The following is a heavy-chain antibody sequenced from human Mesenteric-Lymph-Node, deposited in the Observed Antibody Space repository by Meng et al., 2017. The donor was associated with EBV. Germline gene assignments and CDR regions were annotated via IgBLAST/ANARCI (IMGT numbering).Heavy chain of an antibody. J-gene: IGHJ4*02. CDR1: GGSISRSSYY. V-gene: IGHV4-39*01. CDR2: VYYAGST. CDR3: ARLYNWQRPAIDY. Sequence: QPWAWGPGLVKPADTLSLPGIVLGGSISRSSYYWGCIRQPPGKGLGWIANVYYAGSTYYNPSLKSRVTISVDTSKNQFSLKLNSVTAADTAVYYCARLYNWQRPAIDYWGQGTLVTVSS. D-gene: IGHD1-1*01.